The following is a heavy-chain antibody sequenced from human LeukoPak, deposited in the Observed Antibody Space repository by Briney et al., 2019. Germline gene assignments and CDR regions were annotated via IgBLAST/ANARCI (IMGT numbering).Heavy chain of an antibody. V-gene: IGHV3-30*04. Sequence: GVSLRLSCAASGFTFSSYAMHWVRQAPGKGLEWVAVISYDGSNKYYADSVKGRFTISRDDSKNTLYLQMNSLRAEDTAVYYCARGGYIVVVPAYDYWGQGTLVTVSS. J-gene: IGHJ4*02. CDR3: ARGGYIVVVPAYDY. CDR2: ISYDGSNK. CDR1: GFTFSSYA. D-gene: IGHD2-2*01.